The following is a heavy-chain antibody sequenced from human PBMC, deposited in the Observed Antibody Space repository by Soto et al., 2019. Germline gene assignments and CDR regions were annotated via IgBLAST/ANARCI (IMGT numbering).Heavy chain of an antibody. Sequence: GGSLRLSCVASGFTFRNQDMRWVRQAPGKGLEWVSGISGSGVITYYADSVKGRFTISRDNSKNTLYLQMNSLRAEDTAVYYCARAQPTYSSSYFDYWGQGTLVTVSS. CDR3: ARAQPTYSSSYFDY. D-gene: IGHD3-22*01. CDR1: GFTFRNQD. V-gene: IGHV3-23*01. CDR2: ISGSGVIT. J-gene: IGHJ4*02.